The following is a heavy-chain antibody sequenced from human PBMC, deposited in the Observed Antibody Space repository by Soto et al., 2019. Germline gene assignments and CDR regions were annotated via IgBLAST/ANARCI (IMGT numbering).Heavy chain of an antibody. CDR2: ISWNSGSI. Sequence: PGGSLRLSCAASGFTFDDYAMHWVRQAPGKGLEWVSGISWNSGSIGYADSVKGRFTISRDNAKNSLYLQMNSLRAEDTALYYCAKDKTHSIAVAGFGVYWGQGTLVTVSS. D-gene: IGHD6-19*01. J-gene: IGHJ4*02. CDR1: GFTFDDYA. V-gene: IGHV3-9*01. CDR3: AKDKTHSIAVAGFGVY.